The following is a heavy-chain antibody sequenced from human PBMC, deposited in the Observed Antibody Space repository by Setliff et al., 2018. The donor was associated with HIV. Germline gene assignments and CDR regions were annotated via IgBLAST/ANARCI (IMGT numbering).Heavy chain of an antibody. CDR2: IYYSGST. V-gene: IGHV4-39*07. CDR1: GGSISGSNYY. CDR3: ARESQQYYDILTGFNYYYGMDV. Sequence: PSETLSLTCTVSGGSISGSNYYWGWIRQPPGKGLEWVGSIYYSGSTYYSPSLKSRVTISVDTSKNQFSLRLTSVTSADTALYYCARESQQYYDILTGFNYYYGMDVWGRGITVTVSS. J-gene: IGHJ6*02. D-gene: IGHD3-9*01.